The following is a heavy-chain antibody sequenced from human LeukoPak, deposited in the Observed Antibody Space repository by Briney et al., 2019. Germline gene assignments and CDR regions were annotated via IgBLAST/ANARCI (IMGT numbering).Heavy chain of an antibody. J-gene: IGHJ4*02. V-gene: IGHV3-30*18. Sequence: GGSLRLSCAASGFTFSSYGMHWVRQAPGKGLEWVAVISYDGSNKYYADSVKGRFTISRDNSKNTLYLQMNSLRAEDTAVYYCAKDKDYYDSSGSLYFDYWGQGTLVTVSS. CDR2: ISYDGSNK. D-gene: IGHD3-22*01. CDR3: AKDKDYYDSSGSLYFDY. CDR1: GFTFSSYG.